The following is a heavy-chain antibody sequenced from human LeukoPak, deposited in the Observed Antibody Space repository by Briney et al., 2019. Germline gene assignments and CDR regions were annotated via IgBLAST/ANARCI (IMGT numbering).Heavy chain of an antibody. J-gene: IGHJ4*02. CDR1: GYTFTDYY. CDR2: INPNSGGT. Sequence: ASVNVSCKASGYTFTDYYMHWVRQAPGQGLEWMGRINPNSGGTNYAQKFQDRVTMTRDTSISTAYMELSRLSSDDTAVYYCARRHSDFWNNYFRTDCYDYWGQGTLVTISS. V-gene: IGHV1-2*06. D-gene: IGHD3-3*01. CDR3: ARRHSDFWNNYFRTDCYDY.